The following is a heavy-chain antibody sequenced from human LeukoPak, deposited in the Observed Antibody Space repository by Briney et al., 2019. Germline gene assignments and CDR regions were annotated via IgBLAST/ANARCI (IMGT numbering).Heavy chain of an antibody. CDR2: ISSSSSYI. CDR3: ARDGDTMVRGVIITRAAPYGMDV. CDR1: GFTFSDYY. V-gene: IGHV3-21*01. D-gene: IGHD3-10*01. Sequence: SGGSLRLSCAASGFTFSDYYMNWVRQAPGKGLEWVSSISSSSSYIYYADSVKGRFTISRDNAKNSLYLQMNSLRAEDTAVYYCARDGDTMVRGVIITRAAPYGMDVWGQGTTVTVSS. J-gene: IGHJ6*02.